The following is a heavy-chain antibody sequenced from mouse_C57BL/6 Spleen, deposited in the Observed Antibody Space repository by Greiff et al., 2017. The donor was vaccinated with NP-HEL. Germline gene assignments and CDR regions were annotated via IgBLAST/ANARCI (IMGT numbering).Heavy chain of an antibody. CDR1: GFNIKDYY. J-gene: IGHJ2*01. CDR2: IDPEDGET. D-gene: IGHD1-1*01. V-gene: IGHV14-2*01. Sequence: EVMLVESGAELVKPGASVKLSCTASGFNIKDYYMHWVKQRTEQGLEWIGRIDPEDGETKYVPKFQGKATITADTSSNTAYLQLSSLTSEDTAVYYCARSGYYGSSYDYFDYWGQGTTLTVSS. CDR3: ARSGYYGSSYDYFDY.